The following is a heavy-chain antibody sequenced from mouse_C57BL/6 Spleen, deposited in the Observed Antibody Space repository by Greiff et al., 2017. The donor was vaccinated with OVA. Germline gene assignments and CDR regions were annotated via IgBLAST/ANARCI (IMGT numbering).Heavy chain of an antibody. CDR3: ARSDYYGSPFDD. J-gene: IGHJ2*01. D-gene: IGHD1-1*01. CDR2: IYPGRGST. CDR1: GYTFTSYW. Sequence: QVQLQQPGAELVKPGASVKMSCKASGYTFTSYWITWVQQRPGQGLAWIGDIYPGRGSTNYTEKLQCKATLTVDTSSSTAYMQLSSRTSEDAAVDDCARSDYYGSPFDDWGQGTTRTVSS. V-gene: IGHV1-55*01.